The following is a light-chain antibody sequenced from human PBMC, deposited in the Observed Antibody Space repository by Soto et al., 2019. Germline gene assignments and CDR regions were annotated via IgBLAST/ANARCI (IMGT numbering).Light chain of an antibody. J-gene: IGKJ1*01. CDR3: QQYGETPWT. CDR2: DAS. Sequence: EVVLTQSPDTLSLSPGERATLSCRASQSVGSTYLAWYQQKPGQAPRLLIFDASSRATGIADRFSGSGSGTEFTLTISRLEPEGFAVYYCQQYGETPWTFGQGTKVEIK. CDR1: QSVGSTY. V-gene: IGKV3-20*01.